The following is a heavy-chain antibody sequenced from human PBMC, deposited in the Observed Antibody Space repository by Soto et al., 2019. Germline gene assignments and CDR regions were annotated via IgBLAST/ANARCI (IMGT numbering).Heavy chain of an antibody. CDR1: GGSVSNAGYS. V-gene: IGHV4-30-2*01. J-gene: IGHJ5*02. CDR3: AIGRDWFDP. Sequence: QLQLQESASGLVKPSQTLSLSCAVSGGSVSNAGYSWTWIRQPPGKGLEWIGYIFYDGSTYYNPSLQXRXTXALARSKNQFSLKLSSVTASDTAVYYCAIGRDWFDPWGQGTLVTVSS. CDR2: IFYDGST.